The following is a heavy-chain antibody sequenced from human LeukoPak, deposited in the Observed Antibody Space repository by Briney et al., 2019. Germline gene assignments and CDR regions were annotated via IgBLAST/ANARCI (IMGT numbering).Heavy chain of an antibody. CDR3: ARVPLWAYRGGDCSNWHFDL. Sequence: SETLSLTCTVSGGSISSYYWSWIRQPPGKGLEWIGSIYYSGSTYYNPSLRSRVTISVDTSKNQFSLKLSSVTAADTAVYYCARVPLWAYRGGDCSNWHFDLWGRGTLVTVSS. CDR2: IYYSGST. J-gene: IGHJ2*01. D-gene: IGHD2-21*02. V-gene: IGHV4-59*08. CDR1: GGSISSYY.